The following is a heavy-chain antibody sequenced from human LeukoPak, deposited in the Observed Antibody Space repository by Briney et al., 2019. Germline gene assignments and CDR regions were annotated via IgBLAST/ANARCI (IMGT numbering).Heavy chain of an antibody. D-gene: IGHD3-9*01. Sequence: SGGSLRLSCAASGFTFSSYSMNWVRQAPGKGLEWVSYISTSSSTIYYADSVKGRFTISRDNAKSSLYLQMNSLRAEDTAVYYCARDMYYDIHDWGQGTLVTVSS. V-gene: IGHV3-48*04. CDR2: ISTSSSTI. CDR3: ARDMYYDIHD. J-gene: IGHJ4*02. CDR1: GFTFSSYS.